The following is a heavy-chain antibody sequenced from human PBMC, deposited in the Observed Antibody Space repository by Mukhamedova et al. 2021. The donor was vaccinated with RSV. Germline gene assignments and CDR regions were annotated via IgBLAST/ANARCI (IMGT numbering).Heavy chain of an antibody. V-gene: IGHV4-30-4*01. J-gene: IGHJ3*02. CDR2: IYYSGST. D-gene: IGHD4-17*01. CDR3: ARGGGDYGALDI. Sequence: EWIGYIYYSGSTYYNPSLKSRVTISVDTSKNQFSLKLSSVTAADTAVYYCARGGGDYGALDIWGQGTMVTVSS.